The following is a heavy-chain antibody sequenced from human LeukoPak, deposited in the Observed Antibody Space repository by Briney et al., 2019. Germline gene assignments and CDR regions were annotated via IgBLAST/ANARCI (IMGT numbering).Heavy chain of an antibody. CDR2: ISSLRTYI. V-gene: IGHV3-21*01. D-gene: IGHD6-13*01. Sequence: GGSLRLSCAASGFTFNDYTMSWVRQAPGKGLEWISSISSLRTYIYYADSVKGRFTLSRDNAKNSVYLQMNSLRAEDTAVYYCTKVGVGSSSREDLFDYWGQGTPVTVSS. J-gene: IGHJ4*02. CDR3: TKVGVGSSSREDLFDY. CDR1: GFTFNDYT.